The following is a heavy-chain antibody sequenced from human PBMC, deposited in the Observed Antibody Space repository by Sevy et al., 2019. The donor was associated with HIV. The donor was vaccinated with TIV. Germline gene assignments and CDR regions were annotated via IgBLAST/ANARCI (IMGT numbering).Heavy chain of an antibody. Sequence: GGSLRLSCAASGFTFSSYNMNWVRQAPGKGLEWVSSISGLSNYIYYADSMKGRFTISRDNAKNSLYLQMNSLRAEDTAVYYCARGPPDGSYDYFDYWGQGTLVIVSS. J-gene: IGHJ4*02. V-gene: IGHV3-21*01. CDR3: ARGPPDGSYDYFDY. CDR2: ISGLSNYI. D-gene: IGHD1-26*01. CDR1: GFTFSSYN.